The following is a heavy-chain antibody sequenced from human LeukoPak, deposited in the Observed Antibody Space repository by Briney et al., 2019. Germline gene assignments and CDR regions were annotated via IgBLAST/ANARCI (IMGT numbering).Heavy chain of an antibody. V-gene: IGHV4-59*08. Sequence: SETLSLTCTVSGGSISSYYWSWIRQPPGKGLEWIGYIYNSGSTNYDPSLKSRVTISVDTSKNQFSLKLSSVTAADTAMYYCARHWVEMTTPYSFDYWGQGTLVTVSS. J-gene: IGHJ4*02. CDR3: ARHWVEMTTPYSFDY. CDR1: GGSISSYY. CDR2: IYNSGST. D-gene: IGHD5-24*01.